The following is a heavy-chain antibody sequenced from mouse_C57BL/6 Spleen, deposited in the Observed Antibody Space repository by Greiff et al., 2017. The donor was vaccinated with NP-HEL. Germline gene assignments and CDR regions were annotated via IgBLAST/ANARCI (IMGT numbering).Heavy chain of an antibody. CDR2: IRLKSDNYAT. J-gene: IGHJ4*01. Sequence: EVMLVESGGGLVQPGGSMKLSCVASGFTFSNYWMNWVRQSPEKGLEWVAQIRLKSDNYATHYAESVKGRFTISRDDSKSSVYLQMNNLRAEDTGIYYCTKTGTIYAMDYWGQGTSVTVSS. V-gene: IGHV6-3*01. CDR1: GFTFSNYW. D-gene: IGHD4-1*01. CDR3: TKTGTIYAMDY.